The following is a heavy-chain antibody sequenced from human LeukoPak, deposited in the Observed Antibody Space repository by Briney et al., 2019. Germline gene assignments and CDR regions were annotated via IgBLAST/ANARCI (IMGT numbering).Heavy chain of an antibody. D-gene: IGHD7-27*01. J-gene: IGHJ6*03. CDR3: ARVYLGYYYYMDV. V-gene: IGHV4-59*01. CDR2: IYYSGST. Sequence: SETLSLTCTVSGGSISSYYWSWLRQPPGKGLEWIGYIYYSGSTNYNPSLKSRVTISVDTSKNQFSLKLSSVTAADTAVYYCARVYLGYYYYMDVWGKGTTVTVSS. CDR1: GGSISSYY.